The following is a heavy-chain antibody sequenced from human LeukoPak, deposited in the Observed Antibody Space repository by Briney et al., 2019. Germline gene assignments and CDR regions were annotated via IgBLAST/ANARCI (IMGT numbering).Heavy chain of an antibody. Sequence: PGGSLRLSCAASGITFSNYGMSWVRQAPGKGLEWVSSISGSGGSTYYAVSVKGRFTISRDNSKYTLYLQMNSLRAEDTAVYYCTRHALGSGWDWGQGTLVTVSS. D-gene: IGHD6-19*01. V-gene: IGHV3-23*01. J-gene: IGHJ4*02. CDR3: TRHALGSGWD. CDR1: GITFSNYG. CDR2: ISGSGGST.